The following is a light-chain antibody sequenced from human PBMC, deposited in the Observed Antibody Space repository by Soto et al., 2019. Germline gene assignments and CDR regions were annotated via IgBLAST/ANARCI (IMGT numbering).Light chain of an antibody. Sequence: DKLMSQSPATLSVSLGERVTLSCRASQNIHNHMSWFLQKPGQTPRLLIYDAIIRAPDVPARFSGSWSGTEFTLTINSLQSEDFAVYYCQQYNNWPQTFGQGTKVDIK. CDR3: QQYNNWPQT. J-gene: IGKJ1*01. V-gene: IGKV3-15*01. CDR2: DAI. CDR1: QNIHNH.